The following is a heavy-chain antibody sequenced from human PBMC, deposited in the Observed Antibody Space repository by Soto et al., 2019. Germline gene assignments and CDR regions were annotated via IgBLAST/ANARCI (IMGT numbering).Heavy chain of an antibody. CDR2: ITPISGTT. Sequence: QVQLVQSGAEVKKPGSSMKVSCKVSGGTFRSYAINWVRQAPGQGLEWMGGITPISGTTNYAQKSQGRVTITADESTNTAYMDLSSLRSDDTAVYYCARAGTWGQGSPVTVSS. CDR1: GGTFRSYA. J-gene: IGHJ5*02. V-gene: IGHV1-69*01. CDR3: ARAGT.